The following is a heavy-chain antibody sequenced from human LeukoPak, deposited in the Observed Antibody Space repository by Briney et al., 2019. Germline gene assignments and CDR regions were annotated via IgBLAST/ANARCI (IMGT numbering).Heavy chain of an antibody. J-gene: IGHJ4*02. D-gene: IGHD3-22*01. CDR1: GGSISSYY. Sequence: SETLSLTCTVSGGSISSYYWSWIRQPPGKGLEWIGYIYYSGSTNYNPSLKSRVTISVDTSKNQFSLKLSSVTAADTAVYYCARGSFSRRITMMGLDYWGQGTLVTVSS. CDR2: IYYSGST. V-gene: IGHV4-59*01. CDR3: ARGSFSRRITMMGLDY.